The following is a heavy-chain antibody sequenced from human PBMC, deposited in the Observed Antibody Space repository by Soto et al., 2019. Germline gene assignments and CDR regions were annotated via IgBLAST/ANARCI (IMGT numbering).Heavy chain of an antibody. CDR2: INPYSGGT. J-gene: IGHJ3*01. D-gene: IGHD1-26*01. V-gene: IGHV1-2*02. Sequence: AASVKVSCKASGYTFTDYYVHWVRQAPGQGLEWMGWINPYSGGTNYAQKFQGRVTMTRDTSISTAYMELSRLTSDDTAVYYCARGIVGATRGVFAFDVWGQGTLVTVSS. CDR1: GYTFTDYY. CDR3: ARGIVGATRGVFAFDV.